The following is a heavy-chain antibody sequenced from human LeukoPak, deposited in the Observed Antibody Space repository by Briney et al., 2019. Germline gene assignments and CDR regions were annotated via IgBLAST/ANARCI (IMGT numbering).Heavy chain of an antibody. Sequence: GGSLRLSCAASGFTFSEYAMSWVRQAPGKGLEWVSFIYSGGSTNYADSVKGRFTLSRDNSKNTLNLQMNSLRAEDTAVYYCAGASVVGGFDYWGQGTLVTVSS. CDR2: IYSGGST. V-gene: IGHV3-66*01. J-gene: IGHJ4*02. CDR3: AGASVVGGFDY. D-gene: IGHD2-15*01. CDR1: GFTFSEYA.